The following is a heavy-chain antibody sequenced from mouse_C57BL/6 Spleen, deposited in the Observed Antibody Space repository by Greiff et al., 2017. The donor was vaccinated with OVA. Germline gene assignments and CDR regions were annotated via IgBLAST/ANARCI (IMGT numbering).Heavy chain of an antibody. CDR2: IYPGDGDT. CDR3: ARGISSYVDY. D-gene: IGHD1-1*01. J-gene: IGHJ2*01. Sequence: VQLQQSGPELVKPGASVKISCKASGYAFSSSWMNWVKQRPGKGLEWIGRIYPGDGDTNYNGKFKGKATLTADKSSSTAYMQLSSLTSEDSAVYFCARGISSYVDYWGQGTTLTVSS. V-gene: IGHV1-82*01. CDR1: GYAFSSSW.